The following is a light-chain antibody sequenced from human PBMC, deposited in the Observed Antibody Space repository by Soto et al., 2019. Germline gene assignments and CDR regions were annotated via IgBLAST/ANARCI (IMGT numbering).Light chain of an antibody. Sequence: QSALTQPRSVSGSPGQSVIISCTGTSSDVGGYNYVSWYQQHPGKAPKLMIYDVTKRPSGVPDRFSGSKSGNTASLTISGLQAEDEADYYCCSYAGSYTYVFGTGTKLTV. CDR2: DVT. J-gene: IGLJ1*01. CDR3: CSYAGSYTYV. CDR1: SSDVGGYNY. V-gene: IGLV2-11*01.